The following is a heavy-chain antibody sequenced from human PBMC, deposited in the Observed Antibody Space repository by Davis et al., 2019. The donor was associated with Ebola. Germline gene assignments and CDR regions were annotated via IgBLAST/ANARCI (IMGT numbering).Heavy chain of an antibody. J-gene: IGHJ5*02. CDR3: AKDSGWRMSP. D-gene: IGHD6-25*01. V-gene: IGHV3-7*01. CDR1: GFIFSDYW. Sequence: GESLKISCAASGFIFSDYWMSWVRQAPGRGLEWVAKIKQDGSDTYYLDSVKGRFTISRDNAKNSLYLQINSLRAEDTAVYYCAKDSGWRMSPWGQGTLVTVSS. CDR2: IKQDGSDT.